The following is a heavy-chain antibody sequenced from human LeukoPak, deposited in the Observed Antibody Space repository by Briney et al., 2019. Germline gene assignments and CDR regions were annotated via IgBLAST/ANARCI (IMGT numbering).Heavy chain of an antibody. CDR1: SDSISNSAYH. Sequence: SETLSLTCTVSSDSISNSAYHWGWIRQPPGRGLEWIGTIYYNRGTYYNPSLKSRVTISGDASKSQFSLNLSSMTAADTAVYYCARDLELRYWGQGTVVTVSS. D-gene: IGHD1-26*01. J-gene: IGHJ4*02. CDR3: ARDLELRY. CDR2: IYYNRGT. V-gene: IGHV4-39*07.